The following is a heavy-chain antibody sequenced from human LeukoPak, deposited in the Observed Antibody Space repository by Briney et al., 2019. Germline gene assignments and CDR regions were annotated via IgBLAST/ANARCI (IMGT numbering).Heavy chain of an antibody. J-gene: IGHJ5*02. CDR3: ARGGYYGSGNDFRFDP. Sequence: PSETLSLTCTVSGGSFDKTNSYWGWIRQPPGKGLEWIGYIDYSGYTNYNPSLKSRVTISVDTSKNQFSLKLTSVTAADTAVYFCARGGYYGSGNDFRFDPWGQGTLVTVSS. CDR2: IDYSGYT. CDR1: GGSFDKTNSY. D-gene: IGHD3-10*01. V-gene: IGHV4-61*01.